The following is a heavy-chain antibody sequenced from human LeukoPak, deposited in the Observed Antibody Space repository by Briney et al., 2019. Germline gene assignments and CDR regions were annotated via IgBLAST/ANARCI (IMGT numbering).Heavy chain of an antibody. V-gene: IGHV4-59*01. CDR2: IYYSGST. J-gene: IGHJ4*02. Sequence: SVTLSLTCTVSGGSISSYYWSWIRQPPGKGLEWMGNIYYSGSTNYNPSLKSRVTISVDTSKNQFSLKLSSVTAADTAVYYCAGASYDSSGVHWGQGTLVTVSS. CDR1: GGSISSYY. CDR3: AGASYDSSGVH. D-gene: IGHD3-22*01.